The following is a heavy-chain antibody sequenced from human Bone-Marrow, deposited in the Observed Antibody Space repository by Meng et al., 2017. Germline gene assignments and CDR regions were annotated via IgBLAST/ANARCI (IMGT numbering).Heavy chain of an antibody. V-gene: IGHV4-34*01. J-gene: IGHJ4*02. CDR3: ARGPTTMAHDFNY. CDR1: GGSFSDYY. CDR2: INHSGST. Sequence: QVQPQQWGAGLLKPSGTRSLTCVVSGGSFSDYYWSWIRQPPGKGLEWIGEINHSGSTNYNPSLESRATISVDTSQNNLSLKLSSVTAADSAVYYCARGPTTMAHDFNYWGQGTLVTVSS. D-gene: IGHD4-11*01.